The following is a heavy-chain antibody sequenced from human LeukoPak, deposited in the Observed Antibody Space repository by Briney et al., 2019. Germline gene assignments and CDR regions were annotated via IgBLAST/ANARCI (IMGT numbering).Heavy chain of an antibody. CDR1: GGTFSSYA. J-gene: IGHJ3*02. CDR3: ARGGGRDGYRQGAFDI. D-gene: IGHD5-24*01. V-gene: IGHV1-69*04. CDR2: IIPILGIA. Sequence: ASVKVSCKASGGTFSSYAISWVRQAPGQGLEWMGRIIPILGIANYAQKFQGRVTITADKSTSTAYMELSSLRSGDTAVYYCARGGGRDGYRQGAFDIWGQGTMVTVSS.